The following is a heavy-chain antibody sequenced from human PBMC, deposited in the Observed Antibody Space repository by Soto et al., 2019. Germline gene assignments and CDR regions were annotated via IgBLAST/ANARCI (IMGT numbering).Heavy chain of an antibody. CDR2: ISWDGGST. V-gene: IGHV3-43*01. J-gene: IGHJ4*02. D-gene: IGHD3-10*01. Sequence: LSLTCAASGFTFDDYTMHWVRQAPGKGLEWVSLISWDGGSTYYADSVKGRFTISRDNSKNSLYLQMNSLRTEDTALYYCAKDSRGSGSYPDYWGQGTLVTVSS. CDR1: GFTFDDYT. CDR3: AKDSRGSGSYPDY.